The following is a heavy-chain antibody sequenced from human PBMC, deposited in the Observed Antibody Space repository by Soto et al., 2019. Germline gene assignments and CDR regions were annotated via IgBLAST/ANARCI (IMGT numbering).Heavy chain of an antibody. Sequence: GGSLRLSCAASGFTFSNYAISWVRQAPGKGLEWVSIISGSGDSPYYADSVKGRFTISRDNAKNSLYLQMNSLRAEDTAVYYCARNSSAYYYYYYMDVWGKGTTFTVS. D-gene: IGHD6-25*01. J-gene: IGHJ6*03. CDR2: ISGSGDSP. CDR3: ARNSSAYYYYYYMDV. CDR1: GFTFSNYA. V-gene: IGHV3-23*01.